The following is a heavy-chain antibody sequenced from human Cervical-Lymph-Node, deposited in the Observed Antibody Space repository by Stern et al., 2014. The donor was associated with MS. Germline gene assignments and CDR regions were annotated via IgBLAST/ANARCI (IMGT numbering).Heavy chain of an antibody. CDR3: ATTRWDLFTWNWFDP. J-gene: IGHJ5*02. Sequence: QVQLVQSGPGLVKPSQTLYLTCTVSGGSISSSGYYWSWIRQPADKGLEWIGRIHDSGSTYYNPSLKSRVPISMATAKNQFSLKMPSVTAADTAVYYCATTRWDLFTWNWFDPWGQGTLVTVSS. V-gene: IGHV4-61*02. CDR2: IHDSGST. D-gene: IGHD1-26*01. CDR1: GGSISSSGYY.